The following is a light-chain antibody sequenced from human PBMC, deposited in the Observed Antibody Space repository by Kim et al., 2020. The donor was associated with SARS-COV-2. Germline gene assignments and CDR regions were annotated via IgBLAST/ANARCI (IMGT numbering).Light chain of an antibody. J-gene: IGLJ3*02. V-gene: IGLV2-14*03. Sequence: QSALTQPASVSGSPGQSITISCTGTSSDVGGYNLVSWYQQHPGKAPTLMIYDVSNRPSGISTRFSGSKSGNTASLTISGLQAEDEADYYCCSYTGSSTLVFGGGTKLTVL. CDR1: SSDVGGYNL. CDR2: DVS. CDR3: CSYTGSSTLV.